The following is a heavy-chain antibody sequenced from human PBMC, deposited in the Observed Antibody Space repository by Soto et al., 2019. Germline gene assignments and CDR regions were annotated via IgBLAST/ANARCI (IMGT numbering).Heavy chain of an antibody. CDR2: ISGSGGST. J-gene: IGHJ4*02. D-gene: IGHD2-2*01. Sequence: GGSLRLSCAASGFTFSSYAMGWVRQAPGKGLEWVSAISGSGGSTYYADSVKGRFTISRDNSKNTLYLQMNSLRAEDTAVYYCAKEPPTYIVVVPGYFDYWGQGTLVTVSS. V-gene: IGHV3-23*01. CDR1: GFTFSSYA. CDR3: AKEPPTYIVVVPGYFDY.